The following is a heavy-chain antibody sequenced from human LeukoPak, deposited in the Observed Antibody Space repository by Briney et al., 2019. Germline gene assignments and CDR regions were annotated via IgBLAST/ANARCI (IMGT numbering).Heavy chain of an antibody. CDR2: ISGSSGNT. CDR3: AKPAKTDYADY. Sequence: GGTLRLSCAASGFTFSNYAMNWVRQAPGKGLEWVSAISGSSGNTYYADSVKGRFTISRDNSKNTLYLQMNSLRAEDTALYYCAKPAKTDYADYWGQGTLVTVSS. CDR1: GFTFSNYA. J-gene: IGHJ4*02. V-gene: IGHV3-23*01. D-gene: IGHD1-14*01.